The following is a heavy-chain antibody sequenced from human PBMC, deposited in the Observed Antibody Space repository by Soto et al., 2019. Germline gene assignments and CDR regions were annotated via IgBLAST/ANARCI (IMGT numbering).Heavy chain of an antibody. D-gene: IGHD1-26*01. CDR3: ARWETTGGLDV. V-gene: IGHV3-33*05. J-gene: IGHJ4*02. CDR2: TSYDGSNN. CDR1: GFTFRSYV. Sequence: QVQLVESGGGVVQPGTSLRLSCVGSGFTFRSYVIHWVRQVPGKGLEWVALTSYDGSNNFYGDSVKGRFTISRHNSRNTVELQMASLTFEDTALYYCARWETTGGLDVCGQGTLVSVSS.